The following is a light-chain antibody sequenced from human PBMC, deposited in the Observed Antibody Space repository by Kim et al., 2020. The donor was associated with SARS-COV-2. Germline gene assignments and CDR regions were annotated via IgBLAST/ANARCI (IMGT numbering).Light chain of an antibody. J-gene: IGLJ1*01. Sequence: GQRVTISCSGTASHIGKNPVNWYQHLPGTAPKFLIYGNYERPSGVPDRFSGSKSGTSASLAISGLQSEDEADYYCATWDDSLSGFVFGTGTKVTVL. CDR1: ASHIGKNP. V-gene: IGLV1-44*01. CDR2: GNY. CDR3: ATWDDSLSGFV.